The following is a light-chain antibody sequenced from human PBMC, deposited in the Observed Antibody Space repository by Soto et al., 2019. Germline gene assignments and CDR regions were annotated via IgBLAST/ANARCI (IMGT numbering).Light chain of an antibody. CDR3: QSYDSSLSVSV. V-gene: IGLV1-40*01. Sequence: QAVVTQPPAVSGAPGQRVTISCAGSSSNIGANYDVQWYQHLPGRAPKLLLYGNDKRPSGVPDRFSGSKSGTSASLAISGLQAEDEAEYYCQSYDSSLSVSVFGSGTKLTVL. CDR1: SSNIGANYD. CDR2: GND. J-gene: IGLJ1*01.